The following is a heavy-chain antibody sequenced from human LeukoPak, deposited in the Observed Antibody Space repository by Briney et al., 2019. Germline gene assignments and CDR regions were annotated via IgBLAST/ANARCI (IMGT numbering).Heavy chain of an antibody. CDR3: AARPTSAVVAPSDY. D-gene: IGHD3-22*01. J-gene: IGHJ4*02. CDR2: ISGSGGST. Sequence: PGGSLRLSCAASGFTSSGCAMTWVRQAPGKGLEWGSGISGSGGSTYYADSVKGRFTISRDDSKNTLYLQTHSLRGEDTATYYCAARPTSAVVAPSDYWGQGTLVTVSS. CDR1: GFTSSGCA. V-gene: IGHV3-23*01.